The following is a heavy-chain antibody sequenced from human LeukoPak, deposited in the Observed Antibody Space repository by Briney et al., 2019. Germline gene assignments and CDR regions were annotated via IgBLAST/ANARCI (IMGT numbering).Heavy chain of an antibody. J-gene: IGHJ4*02. CDR1: EFTFTTYS. D-gene: IGHD3-16*01. V-gene: IGHV3-21*01. Sequence: PGGSLRLSCAASEFTFTTYSMAWVRQAPGKGLEWVSSISSSATYRYYADSVNGRFTISRDNAKNSLYLQMNSLRVEDTAVYYCARDPDHGAVDYWGQGTRVTVSS. CDR3: ARDPDHGAVDY. CDR2: ISSSATYR.